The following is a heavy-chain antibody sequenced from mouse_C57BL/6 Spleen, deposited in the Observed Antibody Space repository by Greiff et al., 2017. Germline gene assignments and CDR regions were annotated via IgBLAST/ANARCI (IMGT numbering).Heavy chain of an antibody. CDR3: AREDYGSSYAR. V-gene: IGHV5-17*01. CDR1: GFTFSDYG. CDR2: ISGGSSTI. Sequence: EVQVVESGGGLVKPGGSLKLSCAASGFTFSDYGMHWVRQAPEKGLEWVAYISGGSSTIYYADTVKGRFTISRDNAKNTLFLQMTSLRSEDTAMYYCAREDYGSSYARWGQGTTLTVSS. J-gene: IGHJ2*01. D-gene: IGHD1-1*01.